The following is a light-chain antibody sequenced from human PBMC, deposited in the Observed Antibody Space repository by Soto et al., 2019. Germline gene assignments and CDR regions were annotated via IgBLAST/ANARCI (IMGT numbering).Light chain of an antibody. J-gene: IGKJ1*01. CDR3: QQYNIWPIT. CDR2: RSS. V-gene: IGKV3-15*01. Sequence: EIVLTQSPGTLSLSPGERATLYCRASQSVSSSYLAWYQQKPGQAPRLLIYRSSTRATGIPVRFSGSGSGTEFSFTISSLQSEDFAVYYCQQYNIWPITFGQGTKVDI. CDR1: QSVSSSY.